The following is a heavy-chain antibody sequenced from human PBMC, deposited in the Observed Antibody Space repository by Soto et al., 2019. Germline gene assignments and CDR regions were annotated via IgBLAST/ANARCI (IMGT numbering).Heavy chain of an antibody. D-gene: IGHD6-13*01. J-gene: IGHJ3*01. CDR2: IYSTGNT. CDR1: GFTVISNY. V-gene: IGHV3-66*01. CDR3: AIDIAAAGR. Sequence: EVQLVESGGGLVQPGGSLRLSCAASGFTVISNYVSWVRQAPGKGLEWVSVIYSTGNTYYADSVKGRFTISRDNSKNTLYLQMNSLRAEDTAVYYCAIDIAAAGRWGQATMVTVSS.